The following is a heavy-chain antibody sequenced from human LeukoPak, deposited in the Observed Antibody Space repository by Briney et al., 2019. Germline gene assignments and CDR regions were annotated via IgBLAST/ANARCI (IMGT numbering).Heavy chain of an antibody. CDR1: GYPFSSYA. J-gene: IGHJ6*02. CDR2: ISYDGSHK. Sequence: PGKSLRQSCAAHGYPFSSYAMHRVRQAPGKGLEWVPVISYDGSHKYYAEAVKGRFTISRDNSKNTLYLKMNSLRAEDTAVYYCARSFGGEQQLGYYYYYGMDFWGQGTTVTVSS. V-gene: IGHV3-30-3*01. D-gene: IGHD6-13*01. CDR3: ARSFGGEQQLGYYYYYGMDF.